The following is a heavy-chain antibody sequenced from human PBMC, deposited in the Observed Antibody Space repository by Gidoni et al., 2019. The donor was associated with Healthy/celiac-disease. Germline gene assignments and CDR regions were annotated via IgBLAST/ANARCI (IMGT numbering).Heavy chain of an antibody. CDR3: ASHDSSGYWKY. CDR1: GGPISSYY. J-gene: IGHJ4*02. D-gene: IGHD3-22*01. V-gene: IGHV4-59*01. Sequence: QVQLPESGPGPVKPWETLSLTCTVSGGPISSYYWSWIRQPPGKGLEWSGYIYYSGSTNYNPSLKSRVTISVDTSKNQFSLKLSSVTAADTAVYYCASHDSSGYWKYWGQGTLVTVSS. CDR2: IYYSGST.